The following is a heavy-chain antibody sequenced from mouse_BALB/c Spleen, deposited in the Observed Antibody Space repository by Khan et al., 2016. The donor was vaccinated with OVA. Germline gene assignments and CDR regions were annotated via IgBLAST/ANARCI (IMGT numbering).Heavy chain of an antibody. V-gene: IGHV1S136*01. J-gene: IGHJ3*01. CDR1: GYTFTSYV. Sequence: VQLQQSGPELVKPGASVKLSCKASGYTFTSYVMHWVKQKPGQGLEWIGYIIPYNDGTKYNEKFKGKATLTSDKSYNPAYLEFSSLTSEDSAVSYGERRLNYYGYDARFAYWGQGTLVTVSA. D-gene: IGHD2-2*01. CDR2: IIPYNDGT. CDR3: ERRLNYYGYDARFAY.